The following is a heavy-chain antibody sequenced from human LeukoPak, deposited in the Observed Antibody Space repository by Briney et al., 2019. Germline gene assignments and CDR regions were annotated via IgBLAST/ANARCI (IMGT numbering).Heavy chain of an antibody. CDR1: GFTFSSYA. CDR3: ARPSGDAFDI. J-gene: IGHJ3*02. CDR2: ISNDGSNR. D-gene: IGHD3-10*01. Sequence: PGGSLRLSCAASGFTFSSYAIHWVRQAPGKGLEWVAVISNDGSNRYYADSVKGRFTISRDNAKNSLYLQMNSLRAEDTALHYCARPSGDAFDIWGQGTMVTVSS. V-gene: IGHV3-30*04.